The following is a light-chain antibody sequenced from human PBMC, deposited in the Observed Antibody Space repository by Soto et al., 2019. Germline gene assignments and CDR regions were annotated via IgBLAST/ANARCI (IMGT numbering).Light chain of an antibody. CDR1: QSISSW. Sequence: DIQMTQSPSTLSASVGDRVTITCRASQSISSWLDWYQQKPGKAPKLLIYKASSLESGVPSRFSGSGSGTEFTLTISSLQPDDFACYYCQQYNSYSTFGQGTKVEIK. J-gene: IGKJ1*01. CDR3: QQYNSYST. CDR2: KAS. V-gene: IGKV1-5*03.